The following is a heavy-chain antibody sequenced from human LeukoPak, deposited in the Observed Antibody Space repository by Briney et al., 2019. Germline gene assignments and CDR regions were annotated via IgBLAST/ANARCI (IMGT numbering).Heavy chain of an antibody. Sequence: SETLSLTCVVAGGSISSGDYSWSWIRQPPGKGLEWIGHMYHSGSTHYNPSLNRRVTISVDRSKNQFSLKLSSVTAADTAVYYCARAAGPSSPFDHWGQGTLVTVSS. J-gene: IGHJ4*02. D-gene: IGHD3-10*01. CDR2: MYHSGST. V-gene: IGHV4-30-2*01. CDR1: GGSISSGDYS. CDR3: ARAAGPSSPFDH.